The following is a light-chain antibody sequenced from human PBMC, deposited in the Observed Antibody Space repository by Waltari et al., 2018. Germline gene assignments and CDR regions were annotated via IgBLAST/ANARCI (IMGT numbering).Light chain of an antibody. CDR2: DVS. J-gene: IGLJ2*01. CDR1: SSDGGGDNF. Sequence: QSALTQPASVSGSPGPSLTISCTGSSSDGGGDNFVSWYQQHPGKVPKLMIYDVSNRPSGVSNRFSGSKSGNTASLTISGVQAEDEADYYCSSRTSGSTRVVFGGGTKLTVL. CDR3: SSRTSGSTRVV. V-gene: IGLV2-14*03.